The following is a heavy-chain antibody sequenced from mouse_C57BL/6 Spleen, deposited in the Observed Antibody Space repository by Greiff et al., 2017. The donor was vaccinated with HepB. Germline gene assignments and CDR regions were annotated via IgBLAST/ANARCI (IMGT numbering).Heavy chain of an antibody. CDR1: GFTFSDYG. D-gene: IGHD1-1*01. CDR3: ASPIYYYGSSPYYYAMDY. Sequence: EVQLVESGGGLVKPGGSLKLSCAASGFTFSDYGMHWVRQAPEKGLEWVAYISSGSSTIYYADTVKGRFTISRDNAKNTLFLQMTSLRSEDTAMYYCASPIYYYGSSPYYYAMDYWGQGTSVTVSS. CDR2: ISSGSSTI. J-gene: IGHJ4*01. V-gene: IGHV5-17*01.